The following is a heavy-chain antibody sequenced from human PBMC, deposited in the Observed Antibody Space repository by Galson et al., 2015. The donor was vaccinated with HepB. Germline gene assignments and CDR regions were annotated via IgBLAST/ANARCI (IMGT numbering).Heavy chain of an antibody. V-gene: IGHV3-30*04. J-gene: IGHJ4*02. D-gene: IGHD6-13*01. Sequence: SLRLSCAASGFTFSSYAMHWVRQAPGKGLEWVAVISYDGSNKYYADSVKGRFTISRDNSKNTLYLQMNSLRAEDTAVYYCAREWSSWYGEYYFDYWGQGTLVTVSS. CDR2: ISYDGSNK. CDR1: GFTFSSYA. CDR3: AREWSSWYGEYYFDY.